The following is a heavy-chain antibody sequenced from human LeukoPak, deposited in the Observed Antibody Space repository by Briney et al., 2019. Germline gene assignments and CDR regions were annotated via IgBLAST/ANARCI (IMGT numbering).Heavy chain of an antibody. CDR3: AKIGRGYSNFFDD. CDR2: ISSSSSYI. J-gene: IGHJ4*02. D-gene: IGHD3-3*01. CDR1: GFSFSSYS. Sequence: GGSLRLSCAASGFSFSSYSMNWVRQAPGKGLEWVSCISSSSSYIYYADSVKGRFTISRDNAKNSLYLQMNSLRAEDTAVYYCAKIGRGYSNFFDDWGQGTLVTVSS. V-gene: IGHV3-21*01.